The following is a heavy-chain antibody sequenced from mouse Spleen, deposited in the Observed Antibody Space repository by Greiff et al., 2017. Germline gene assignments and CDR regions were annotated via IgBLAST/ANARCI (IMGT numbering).Heavy chain of an antibody. D-gene: IGHD1-1*01. J-gene: IGHJ4*01. CDR3: ARRHYYGSSYYAMDY. Sequence: DVLLVESGGGLVQPGGSRKLSCAASGFTFSSFGMHWVRQAPEKGLAWVAYISSGSSTIYYADTVKGRFTISRDNPKNTLFLQMTSLRSEDTAMYYCARRHYYGSSYYAMDYWGQGTSVTVSS. CDR1: GFTFSSFG. CDR2: ISSGSSTI. V-gene: IGHV5-17*02.